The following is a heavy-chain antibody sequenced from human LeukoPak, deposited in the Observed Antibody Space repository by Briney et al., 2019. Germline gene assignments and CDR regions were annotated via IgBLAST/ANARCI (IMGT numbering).Heavy chain of an antibody. D-gene: IGHD3-22*01. Sequence: PSETLSLTCTVPGGSISSYYWSWIRQPAGKGLEWIGRIYTSGSTNYNPSLKSRVTMSVDTSKNQFSLKLSSVTAADTAVYYCARDRYYYDSSGYAIDYWGQGTLVTVSS. V-gene: IGHV4-4*07. CDR3: ARDRYYYDSSGYAIDY. CDR1: GGSISSYY. CDR2: IYTSGST. J-gene: IGHJ4*02.